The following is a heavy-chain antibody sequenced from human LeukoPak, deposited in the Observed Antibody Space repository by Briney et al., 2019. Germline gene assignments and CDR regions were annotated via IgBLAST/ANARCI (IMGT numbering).Heavy chain of an antibody. CDR1: GFTFSSYE. J-gene: IGHJ3*01. D-gene: IGHD5-24*01. Sequence: PGGSPRLSCAASGFTFSSYEMNWVRQAPGKGLEWVSYISSSGSTIYYADSVKGRFTISRDNAKNSLYLQMNSLRAEDTAVYYCARSPGQPYGFWGQGTMVTVSS. CDR3: ARSPGQPYGF. V-gene: IGHV3-48*03. CDR2: ISSSGSTI.